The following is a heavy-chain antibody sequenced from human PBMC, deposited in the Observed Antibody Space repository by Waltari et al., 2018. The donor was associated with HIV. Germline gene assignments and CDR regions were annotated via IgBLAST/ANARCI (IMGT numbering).Heavy chain of an antibody. D-gene: IGHD2-21*01. CDR3: AKDNRDPLGTLWY. CDR1: GFPFSRYA. J-gene: IGHJ4*02. V-gene: IGHV3-23*01. Sequence: EVQLLESGGGLVQPGGSLRLSCAASGFPFSRYAMSWVCQAPGKGVEWVSFISGSGGSTSYADSVKGRFTISRDNSKNTLYLQMNSLRAEDTAVYYCAKDNRDPLGTLWYWGQGTLVTVSS. CDR2: ISGSGGST.